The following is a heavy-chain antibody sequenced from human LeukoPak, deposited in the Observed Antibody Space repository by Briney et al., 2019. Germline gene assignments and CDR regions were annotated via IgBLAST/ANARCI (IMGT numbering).Heavy chain of an antibody. CDR1: GFTFSSYA. V-gene: IGHV3-30-3*01. CDR3: ARERDTAFDY. CDR2: ISYDGSNK. Sequence: GGSLRLSCAASGFTFSSYAMHWVRRAPGKGLEWVAVISYDGSNKYYADSVKGRFTISRDNSKNTLYLQMNSLRAEDTAVYYCARERDTAFDYWGQGTLVTVSS. D-gene: IGHD5-18*01. J-gene: IGHJ4*02.